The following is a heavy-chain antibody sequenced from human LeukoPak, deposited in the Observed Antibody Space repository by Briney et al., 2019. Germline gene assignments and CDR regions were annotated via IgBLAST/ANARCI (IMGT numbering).Heavy chain of an antibody. V-gene: IGHV3-11*01. CDR3: GRGIPVDY. CDR2: ISGNGGTK. Sequence: PGRSLRLSCAASGFTFSNYYISWIRQAPGKGLEWVSYISGNGGTKYDADSVKGRFIMTRDSAKKSVYLQMTSLRVEDTAVYYCGRGIPVDYWGQGLLVTVSS. CDR1: GFTFSNYY. J-gene: IGHJ4*02.